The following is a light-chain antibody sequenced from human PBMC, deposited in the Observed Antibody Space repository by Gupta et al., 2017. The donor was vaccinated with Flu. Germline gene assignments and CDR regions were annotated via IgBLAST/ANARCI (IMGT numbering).Light chain of an antibody. CDR3: QQYNTLLNT. CDR2: DAS. V-gene: IGKV1-33*01. CDR1: QDINNF. Sequence: RSSLSASVGDRVTITCQASQDINNFLNWYQQKPGKAPKLLIYDASNLETGVPSRFSGTGSGTDFTFTISSLQPEDIATYYCQQYNTLLNTFGQGTKLEMK. J-gene: IGKJ2*01.